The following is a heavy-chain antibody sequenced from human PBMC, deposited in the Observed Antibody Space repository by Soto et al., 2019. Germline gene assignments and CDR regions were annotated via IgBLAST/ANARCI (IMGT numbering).Heavy chain of an antibody. Sequence: SETLSLTCAVYGGSFSDYNWSWIRQPPGKGLEWIGEINHSGSTNYNPSLKSRVTISVDTSKNQFSLKLSSVTAADTAVYYCARGLAPGAAAAGQDYYSYMDVWGKGTTVTVSS. CDR3: ARGLAPGAAAAGQDYYSYMDV. CDR2: INHSGST. CDR1: GGSFSDYN. V-gene: IGHV4-34*01. J-gene: IGHJ6*03. D-gene: IGHD6-13*01.